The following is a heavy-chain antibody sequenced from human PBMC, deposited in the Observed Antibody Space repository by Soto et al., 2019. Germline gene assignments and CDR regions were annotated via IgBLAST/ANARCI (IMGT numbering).Heavy chain of an antibody. CDR1: GYTFTSYG. V-gene: IGHV1-18*01. J-gene: IGHJ4*02. CDR2: ISAYNGNT. D-gene: IGHD3-10*01. Sequence: ASVKVSCKASGYTFTSYGISWVRQAPGQGLEWMGWISAYNGNTNYAQKLQGRVTMTTDTSTSTAYMELSSLRSDDTAVYYCARVGGPDDRILLWFGELLPPDYWGQGTLVTVSS. CDR3: ARVGGPDDRILLWFGELLPPDY.